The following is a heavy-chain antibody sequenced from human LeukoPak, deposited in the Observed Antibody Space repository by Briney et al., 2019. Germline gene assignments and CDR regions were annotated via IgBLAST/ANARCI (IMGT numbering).Heavy chain of an antibody. V-gene: IGHV1-46*01. D-gene: IGHD3-22*01. J-gene: IGHJ3*02. CDR1: GYTFTSYY. CDR2: INPSGGST. Sequence: GASVKVSCKASGYTFTSYYMHWVRQAPGQGLEWMGIINPSGGSTSYAQKFQGRVTMTRDMSTSTVYMELSSVTAADTAVYYCARVIRSITMIVVTGDAFDIWGQGTMVTVSS. CDR3: ARVIRSITMIVVTGDAFDI.